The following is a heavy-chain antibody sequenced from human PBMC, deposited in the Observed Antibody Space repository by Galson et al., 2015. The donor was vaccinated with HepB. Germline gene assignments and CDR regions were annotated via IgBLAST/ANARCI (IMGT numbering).Heavy chain of an antibody. V-gene: IGHV1-18*01. CDR1: GYTFTSYG. Sequence: SVKVSCKASGYTFTSYGISWVRQAPGQGLEWMGWISAYNGKINYAEKFQGRVTMSTDTSTSTAYMELRSLRSDDTAVYFCARGQWFGELTRILVLQYWGQGTLRTVSS. CDR3: ARGQWFGELTRILVLQY. J-gene: IGHJ1*01. D-gene: IGHD3-10*01. CDR2: ISAYNGKI.